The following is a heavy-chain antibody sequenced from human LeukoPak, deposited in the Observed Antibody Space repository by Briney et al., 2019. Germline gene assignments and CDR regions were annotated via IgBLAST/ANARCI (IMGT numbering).Heavy chain of an antibody. J-gene: IGHJ4*02. CDR3: ARGLGRRSDY. CDR2: INRSGST. Sequence: SETLSLTCAVYGGSFSGYYWSWIRQPPGKGLEWIGEINRSGSTNYNPSLKSRVTISVDTSKNQFSLKLSSVTAADTAVYYCARGLGRRSDYWGQGTLVTVSS. CDR1: GGSFSGYY. V-gene: IGHV4-34*01. D-gene: IGHD2-15*01.